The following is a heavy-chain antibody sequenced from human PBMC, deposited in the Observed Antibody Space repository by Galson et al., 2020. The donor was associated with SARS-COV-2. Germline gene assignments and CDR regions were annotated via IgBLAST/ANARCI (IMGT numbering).Heavy chain of an antibody. CDR2: IYYSGST. CDR1: GGSISSSSYY. D-gene: IGHD6-6*01. CDR3: ARIHIERAARPGEFVYYYYYGMDV. Sequence: SQTLSLTCTVSGGSISSSSYYWGWIRQPPGKGLEWIGSIYYSGSTYYNPSLKSRVTISVDTSKNQFSLKLSSVTAADTAVYYCARIHIERAARPGEFVYYYYYGMDVWGQGTTVTVSS. J-gene: IGHJ6*02. V-gene: IGHV4-39*07.